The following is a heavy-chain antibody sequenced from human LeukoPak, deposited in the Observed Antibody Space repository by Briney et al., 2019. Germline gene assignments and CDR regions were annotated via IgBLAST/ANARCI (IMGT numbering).Heavy chain of an antibody. CDR1: GFTFSSYG. CDR2: IWYDGSNK. V-gene: IGHV3-33*08. Sequence: GRSLRLSCAASGFTFSSYGMHWVRQAPGKGLEWVAVIWYDGSNKYYADSVKGRFTISRDNSKNTLYLQMNSLRAEDTAVCFCASQYGSGHYHFDYWGQGTLVFVSP. CDR3: ASQYGSGHYHFDY. J-gene: IGHJ4*02. D-gene: IGHD3-10*01.